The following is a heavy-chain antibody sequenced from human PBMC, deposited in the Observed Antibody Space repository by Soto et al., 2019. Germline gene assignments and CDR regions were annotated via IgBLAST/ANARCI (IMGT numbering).Heavy chain of an antibody. J-gene: IGHJ5*02. CDR2: ISYDGENQ. Sequence: GGSLRLSCAASGFSFSHYAMHWVRQPPGKGLEWVALISYDGENQYFTDSVRGRFTISRDSSKTAVYLEMNDLRLDDTATYYCVSPHSESSNAFDLWGQGTLVTVSS. V-gene: IGHV3-30*04. CDR1: GFSFSHYA. D-gene: IGHD3-10*01. CDR3: VSPHSESSNAFDL.